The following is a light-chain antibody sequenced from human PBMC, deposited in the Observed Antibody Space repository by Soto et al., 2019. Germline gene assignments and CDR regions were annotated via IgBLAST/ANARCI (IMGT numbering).Light chain of an antibody. CDR3: QHYGSSPRT. V-gene: IGKV3-20*01. J-gene: IGKJ1*01. Sequence: EIRLTKSQDTLSFYKGERATLSCRASQSITNNYLAWYQQKAGQVPRLLLYGASTMPTGIPDRFSGSGSGTDFTLTISRLEPDDFAVYYCQHYGSSPRTFGQG. CDR2: GAS. CDR1: QSITNNY.